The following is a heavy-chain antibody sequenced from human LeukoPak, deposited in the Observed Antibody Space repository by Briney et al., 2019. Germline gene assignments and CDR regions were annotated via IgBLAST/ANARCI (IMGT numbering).Heavy chain of an antibody. J-gene: IGHJ3*02. V-gene: IGHV4-31*03. CDR1: GGSISSGGYY. CDR3: ARDAFYDSSGYYSRRNAFDI. CDR2: IYYSGST. D-gene: IGHD3-22*01. Sequence: SETLSLTCTVSGGSISSGGYYWSWIRQHPGKGLEGIGYIYYSGSTYYNPSLKSRVTISVDTSKNQFSLKLSSVTAADTAVYYCARDAFYDSSGYYSRRNAFDIWGQGTMVTVSS.